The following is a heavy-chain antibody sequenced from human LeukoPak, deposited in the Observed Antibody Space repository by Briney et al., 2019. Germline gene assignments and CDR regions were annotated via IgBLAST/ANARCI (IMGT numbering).Heavy chain of an antibody. CDR2: ISSSSSYI. CDR1: GFTFSSYS. J-gene: IGHJ6*02. D-gene: IGHD6-13*01. Sequence: GGSLRLSCAASGFTFSSYSMNWVRQAPGKGLEWVSSISSSSSYIYYADSVKGRFTISRDNAKNSLYLQMNSLRAEDTAVYYCTRLGDSSSWYPVTHRDYFYYYGMDVWGQGTTVTVSS. V-gene: IGHV3-21*01. CDR3: TRLGDSSSWYPVTHRDYFYYYGMDV.